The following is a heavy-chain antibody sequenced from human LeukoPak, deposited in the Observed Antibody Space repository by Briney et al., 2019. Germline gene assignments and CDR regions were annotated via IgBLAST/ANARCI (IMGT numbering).Heavy chain of an antibody. CDR1: GFTFSSYA. CDR3: ARDTVGMVATREKGDY. J-gene: IGHJ4*02. D-gene: IGHD5-12*01. Sequence: GGSLRLSCAASGFTFSSYAMHWVRQAPGKGLEWVAVISYDGSNKYYADSVKGRFTISRDNSKNTLYLQMNSLGAEDTAVYYCARDTVGMVATREKGDYWGQGTLVTVSS. V-gene: IGHV3-30-3*01. CDR2: ISYDGSNK.